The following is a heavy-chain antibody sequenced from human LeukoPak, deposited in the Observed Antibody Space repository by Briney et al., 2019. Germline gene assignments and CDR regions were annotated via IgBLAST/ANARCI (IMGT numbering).Heavy chain of an antibody. CDR1: GGSISTRNNY. D-gene: IGHD6-6*01. V-gene: IGHV4-39*01. CDR2: IYYSGGA. CDR3: ARIDYSSSSVDS. Sequence: PSETLSLTCSVSGGSISTRNNYWGWIRQPPGKGLEWIGNIYYSGGAYYNPALKSRVTISVDTPKNQFSLKLNSVTAADTAVYYCARIDYSSSSVDSWGQGTLVTVSS. J-gene: IGHJ4*02.